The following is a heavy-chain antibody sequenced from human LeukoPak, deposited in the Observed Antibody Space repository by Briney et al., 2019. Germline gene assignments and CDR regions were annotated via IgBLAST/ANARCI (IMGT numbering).Heavy chain of an antibody. D-gene: IGHD6-6*01. V-gene: IGHV3-48*01. J-gene: IGHJ6*03. CDR1: GFTFSSYS. CDR3: ARADSARSSSSRYYYMDV. Sequence: GGSLRLSCAASGFTFSSYSMNWVRQAPGKGLEWVSYISSSSSTIYYADSVKGRFTISRDNAKNSLYLQMNSLRAEDTAVYYCARADSARSSSSRYYYMDVWGKGTTVTVSS. CDR2: ISSSSSTI.